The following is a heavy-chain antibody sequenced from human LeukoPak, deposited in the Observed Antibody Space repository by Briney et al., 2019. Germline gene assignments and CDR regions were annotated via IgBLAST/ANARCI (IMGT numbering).Heavy chain of an antibody. D-gene: IGHD6-6*01. CDR2: ISSSSSYI. CDR3: ARDKSGIAARPSWFDP. Sequence: GGSLRLSCAASGFTFSSYSMNWVRQAPGKGLEWVSSISSSSSYIYYADSVKGRFTISRDNAKNSLYLQMNSLGAEDTAVYYCARDKSGIAARPSWFDPWGQGTLVTVSS. V-gene: IGHV3-21*01. J-gene: IGHJ5*02. CDR1: GFTFSSYS.